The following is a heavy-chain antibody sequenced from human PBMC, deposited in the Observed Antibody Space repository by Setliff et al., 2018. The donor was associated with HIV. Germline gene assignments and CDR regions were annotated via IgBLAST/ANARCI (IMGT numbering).Heavy chain of an antibody. CDR1: AGSIRSSTYY. CDR3: ARLRGLNLEPFDY. V-gene: IGHV4-39*01. CDR2: VYYSGST. J-gene: IGHJ4*02. Sequence: SETLSLTCTVSAGSIRSSTYYWAWVRQPPGKGPEWIGSVYYSGSTYYNPSLKSRLTISVDTSTNKFSLKLSSVTAADTAVYYCARLRGLNLEPFDYWGQGTLVTVSS. D-gene: IGHD1-1*01.